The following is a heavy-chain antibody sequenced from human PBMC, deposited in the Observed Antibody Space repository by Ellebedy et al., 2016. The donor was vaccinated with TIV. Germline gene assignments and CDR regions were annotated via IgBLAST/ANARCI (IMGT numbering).Heavy chain of an antibody. D-gene: IGHD3-16*01. V-gene: IGHV3-66*01. Sequence: GESLNISCTMSGLAYGNHILHWVRQAPGKGLEWVSVISVGDSTYYADSVKGRFTISRNNSKNTLFLQMNSLRAEDPAVYYCASETFNDVDLELWGLFDMWGQGTTVTVSS. CDR3: ASETFNDVDLELWGLFDM. J-gene: IGHJ3*02. CDR2: ISVGDST. CDR1: GLAYGNHI.